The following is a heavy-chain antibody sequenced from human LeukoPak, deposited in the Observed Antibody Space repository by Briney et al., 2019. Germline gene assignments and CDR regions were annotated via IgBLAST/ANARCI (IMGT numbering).Heavy chain of an antibody. CDR1: GGSISRNY. V-gene: IGHV4-4*07. CDR3: VRDFGSGSSRRNNYYMDV. CDR2: FFTSGNT. J-gene: IGHJ6*03. D-gene: IGHD3-10*01. Sequence: KPSETPSPTCTVPGGSISRNYWSWIRQTPGEGPGWIWRFFTSGNTNYNPSLKSRVTMSVEKSKNQFSLKLSSVTAADTAVYYCVRDFGSGSSRRNNYYMDVWGKGTTVTVSS.